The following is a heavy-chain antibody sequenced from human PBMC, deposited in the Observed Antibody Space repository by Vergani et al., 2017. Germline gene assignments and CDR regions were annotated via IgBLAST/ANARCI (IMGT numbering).Heavy chain of an antibody. Sequence: QVQLQQWGAGLLKPSETLSLTCAVYGGPFRGYYWSWTRQPPGKGLEWIGEINHSGSTNYNPSLKSRVTISVDTSKNQFSLKLSSVAAADTAVYYCARGLLVILGGGQAFDIWGQGTMVTVSS. D-gene: IGHD3-16*01. CDR2: INHSGST. V-gene: IGHV4-34*01. CDR1: GGPFRGYY. CDR3: ARGLLVILGGGQAFDI. J-gene: IGHJ3*02.